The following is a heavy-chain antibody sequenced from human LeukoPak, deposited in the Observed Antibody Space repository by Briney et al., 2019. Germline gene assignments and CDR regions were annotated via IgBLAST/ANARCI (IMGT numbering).Heavy chain of an antibody. V-gene: IGHV1-2*02. CDR3: ARDRGSGWYYFDY. J-gene: IGHJ4*02. CDR1: GYTFTGYY. D-gene: IGHD6-19*01. Sequence: ASVKVSCKASGYTFTGYYMHWVRQAPGQGLEWMGWINPNSGSTNYAQKFQGRVTMTRDTSISTAYMELSRLRSDDTAVYYCARDRGSGWYYFDYWGQGTLVTVSS. CDR2: INPNSGST.